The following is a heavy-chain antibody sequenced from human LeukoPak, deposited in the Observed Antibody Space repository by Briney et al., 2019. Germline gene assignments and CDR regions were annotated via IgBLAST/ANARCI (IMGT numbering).Heavy chain of an antibody. CDR3: TTGITMVRGVIHLIDY. Sequence: PGGSLRLSCAASGFTFSNAWMSWVRQAPGKGLEWVGRIKSRTDGGTTDYAAPVKGRFTISRDDSKNTLYLQMNSLKTEDTAVYYCTTGITMVRGVIHLIDYWGQGTLVTVSS. CDR2: IKSRTDGGTT. D-gene: IGHD3-10*01. CDR1: GFTFSNAW. J-gene: IGHJ4*02. V-gene: IGHV3-15*01.